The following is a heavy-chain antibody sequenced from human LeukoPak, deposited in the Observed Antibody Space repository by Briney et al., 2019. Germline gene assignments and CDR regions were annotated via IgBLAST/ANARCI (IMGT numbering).Heavy chain of an antibody. Sequence: PGGSLRLSCAASGFNFANHAMSWVRQAPGKGLEWVSAISGSGGSTYYADSVKGRFTISRDNSKNTLYLQMNSLRAEDTAVYYCAKEGAVAGTDDAFDIWGQGTMVTVSS. J-gene: IGHJ3*02. CDR2: ISGSGGST. D-gene: IGHD6-19*01. CDR1: GFNFANHA. CDR3: AKEGAVAGTDDAFDI. V-gene: IGHV3-23*01.